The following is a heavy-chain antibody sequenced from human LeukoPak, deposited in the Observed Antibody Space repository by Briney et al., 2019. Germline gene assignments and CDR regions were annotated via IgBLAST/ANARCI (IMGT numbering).Heavy chain of an antibody. CDR3: ARGRGYSYGYADY. D-gene: IGHD5-18*01. Sequence: GASVKVSCKASGYTFTSYDINWMRQATGQGLEWMGWMNPNSGNTGYAEKFQGRVTMTRNISIRTAYMELSTLRSDDTAVYYCARGRGYSYGYADYWGQGTLVTVSS. CDR2: MNPNSGNT. CDR1: GYTFTSYD. J-gene: IGHJ4*02. V-gene: IGHV1-8*01.